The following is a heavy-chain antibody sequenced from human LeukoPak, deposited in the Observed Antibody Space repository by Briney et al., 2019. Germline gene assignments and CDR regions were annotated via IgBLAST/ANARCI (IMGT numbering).Heavy chain of an antibody. V-gene: IGHV3-13*01. CDR2: IGTAGDT. D-gene: IGHD6-13*01. CDR1: GFTFSSYD. J-gene: IGHJ4*02. Sequence: GGSLRLSCAASGFTFSSYDMHWVRQATGKGLEWVSAIGTAGDTYYPGSVKGRFTISRDNAKNSLYLQMNSLRAEDTAVYYCASQYSSSWPFDYWGQGTLVTVSS. CDR3: ASQYSSSWPFDY.